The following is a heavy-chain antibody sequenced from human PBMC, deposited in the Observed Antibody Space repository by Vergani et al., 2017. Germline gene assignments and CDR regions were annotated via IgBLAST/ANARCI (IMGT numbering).Heavy chain of an antibody. CDR2: ISSSSSYI. Sequence: EVQLMESGGGLVKPGGSLRLSCAASGFTFSSYSMNWVRQAPGKGPEWVSSISSSSSYIYYADSVKGRFTISRDNAKNSLYLQMNSLRAEDTAVYYCARARTTVVPGVDPWGQGTLVTVSS. CDR3: ARARTTVVPGVDP. J-gene: IGHJ5*02. D-gene: IGHD4-23*01. CDR1: GFTFSSYS. V-gene: IGHV3-21*01.